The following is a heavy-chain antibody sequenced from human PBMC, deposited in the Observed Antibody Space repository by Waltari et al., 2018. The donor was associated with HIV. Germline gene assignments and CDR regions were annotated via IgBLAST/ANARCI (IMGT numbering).Heavy chain of an antibody. D-gene: IGHD1-26*01. CDR1: GGSISSNTYF. Sequence: QLQLQESGPGLVKPSETLSLSCTVSGGSISSNTYFWAWIRQPPGKGLEWIGTINYSGITYYNPSLKSRVTISVDTSRDQFSLSLSSVTVADTAVYYCARDLSGSKPGFDSWGQGTLVTVSS. CDR2: INYSGIT. CDR3: ARDLSGSKPGFDS. V-gene: IGHV4-39*02. J-gene: IGHJ4*02.